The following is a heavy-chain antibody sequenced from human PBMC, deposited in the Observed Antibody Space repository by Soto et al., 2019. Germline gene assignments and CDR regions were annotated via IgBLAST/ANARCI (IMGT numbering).Heavy chain of an antibody. CDR1: GFMFSTYL. J-gene: IGHJ6*02. D-gene: IGHD3-16*01. CDR3: VGALTYEVPYYYYGMDV. Sequence: GESLKISCEASGFMFSTYLMSWVRQAPGKGLEWVANIKQGGNEKFYVDSVKGRFTISRDNAKKSLFLQMNSLRPEDTAVYYCVGALTYEVPYYYYGMDVWGQGTTVTVS. V-gene: IGHV3-7*01. CDR2: IKQGGNEK.